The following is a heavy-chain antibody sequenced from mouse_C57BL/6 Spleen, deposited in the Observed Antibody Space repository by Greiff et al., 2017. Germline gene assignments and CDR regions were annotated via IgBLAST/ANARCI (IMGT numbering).Heavy chain of an antibody. V-gene: IGHV1-81*01. Sequence: QVQLKQSGAELARPGASVKLSCKASGYTFTSYGISWVKQRTGQGLEWIGEIYPRSGNTSYNEKFKGKATLTADKSSSTAYMDLRSLTSEDSAVYFCARGGYFDVWGTGTTVTVSS. J-gene: IGHJ1*03. CDR1: GYTFTSYG. CDR3: ARGGYFDV. CDR2: IYPRSGNT.